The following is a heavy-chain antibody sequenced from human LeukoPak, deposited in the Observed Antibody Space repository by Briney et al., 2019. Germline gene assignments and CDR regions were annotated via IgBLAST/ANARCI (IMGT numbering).Heavy chain of an antibody. CDR2: IYHSGST. Sequence: SETLSLTCTVSGYSISSGYYWGWIRQPPGKGLEWIGSIYHSGSTYYNPSLKSRVTISVDTSKNQFSLKLSSVTAADTAVYYCARATTVVFDPWGQGTLVTVSS. V-gene: IGHV4-38-2*02. D-gene: IGHD4-11*01. CDR3: ARATTVVFDP. J-gene: IGHJ5*02. CDR1: GYSISSGYY.